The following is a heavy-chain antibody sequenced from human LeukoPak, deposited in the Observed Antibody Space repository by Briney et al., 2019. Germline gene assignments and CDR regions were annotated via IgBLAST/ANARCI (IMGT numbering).Heavy chain of an antibody. Sequence: ASVKVSCKASGYTFTSYGISWVRQAPGQGLEWMGRINPNSGGTNYAQKFQGRVTMTRDTSISTAYMELSRLRSDDTAVYYCARGSSSWYYWGQGTLVTVSS. V-gene: IGHV1-2*06. CDR3: ARGSSSWYY. J-gene: IGHJ4*02. CDR1: GYTFTSYG. CDR2: INPNSGGT. D-gene: IGHD6-13*01.